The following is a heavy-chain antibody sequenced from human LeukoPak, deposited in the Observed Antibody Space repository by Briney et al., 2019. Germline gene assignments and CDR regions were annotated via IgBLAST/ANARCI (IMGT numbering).Heavy chain of an antibody. D-gene: IGHD6-19*01. CDR3: ARERLQWLVRYFDD. Sequence: SETLSLTCIVSGGAISSYYWSWIRQSPGKGLEWIGDVSYSGSTNYNPSLKSRVTISVDTSKTQFSLKLTSVTAADTAIYYCARERLQWLVRYFDDWGQGTLVTVSS. J-gene: IGHJ4*02. V-gene: IGHV4-59*01. CDR1: GGAISSYY. CDR2: VSYSGST.